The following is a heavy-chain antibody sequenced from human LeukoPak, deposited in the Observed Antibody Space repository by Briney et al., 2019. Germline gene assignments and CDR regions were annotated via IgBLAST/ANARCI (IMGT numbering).Heavy chain of an antibody. CDR2: IYPGDSDT. CDR3: ARHYYDYVWGSYGIDY. D-gene: IGHD3-16*01. Sequence: GESLKISCKASGYSFITYWIGWVRQMPGKGLEWMGIIYPGDSDTRYSPSFQGQVTISADKSISTAYLQWSSLKASDTAMYYCARHYYDYVWGSYGIDYWGQGTLVTVSS. V-gene: IGHV5-51*01. CDR1: GYSFITYW. J-gene: IGHJ4*02.